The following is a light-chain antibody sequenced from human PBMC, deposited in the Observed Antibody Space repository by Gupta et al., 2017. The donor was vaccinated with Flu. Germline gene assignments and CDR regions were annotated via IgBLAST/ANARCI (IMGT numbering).Light chain of an antibody. CDR2: KDS. V-gene: IGLV3-25*02. CDR3: QSSDSSGTSVV. Sequence: SSELPQPPPVSASLGQTAMTTCAGHALPKQYAYWYQQKPGQAPVLVIYKDSERPSVIPERFSGSSSVTTVTLTISGVQAEDEADYYSQSSDSSGTSVVFGGGTKLTVL. J-gene: IGLJ2*01. CDR1: ALPKQY.